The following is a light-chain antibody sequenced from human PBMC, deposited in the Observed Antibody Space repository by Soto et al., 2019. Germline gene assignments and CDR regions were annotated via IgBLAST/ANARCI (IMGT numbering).Light chain of an antibody. V-gene: IGKV3-20*01. CDR3: HHYGTSPPT. CDR1: QSVGGS. J-gene: IGKJ1*01. Sequence: ETVLTQSPGTLSLSPGERATLSCRASQSVGGSLAWYQQRPGQAPRLLVYHTSNRATGIPDRFSASGSGTDFTLTISRLEPEDFAVFYCHHYGTSPPTFGQGTKVDI. CDR2: HTS.